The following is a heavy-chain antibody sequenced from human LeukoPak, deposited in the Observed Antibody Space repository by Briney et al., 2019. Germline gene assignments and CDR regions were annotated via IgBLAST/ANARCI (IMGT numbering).Heavy chain of an antibody. J-gene: IGHJ5*02. CDR1: GFTVSSNY. CDR3: ARTYSSGYLTS. Sequence: GGSLRLSCAASGFTVSSNYMSWVRQAPGKGLEWVSVIYSGGSTYYADSVKGRFTISRDNSKNTLYLQMNSLRAEDTAVYYCARTYSSGYLTSWGQGTLVTVSS. D-gene: IGHD6-19*01. CDR2: IYSGGST. V-gene: IGHV3-66*02.